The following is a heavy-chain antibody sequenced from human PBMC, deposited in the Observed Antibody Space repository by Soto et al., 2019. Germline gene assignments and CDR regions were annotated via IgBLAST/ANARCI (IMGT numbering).Heavy chain of an antibody. J-gene: IGHJ4*02. D-gene: IGHD6-19*01. V-gene: IGHV4-39*01. CDR2: VSYSGST. CDR1: GGSISNSSYL. CDR3: SRIAVSVPITGFDY. Sequence: SETLSLTCTVSGGSISNSSYLWGWIRQPPGKGLQWIGSVSYSGSTYYNPSLKSRVTISVDTSKTQSSLRLSSVTAADTVVYYCSRIAVSVPITGFDYWGQGALVTVSS.